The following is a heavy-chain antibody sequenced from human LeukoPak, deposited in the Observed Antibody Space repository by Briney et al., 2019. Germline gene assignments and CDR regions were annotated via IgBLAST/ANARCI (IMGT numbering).Heavy chain of an antibody. D-gene: IGHD1-26*01. CDR3: ARHAGAPAYFDY. CDR1: GGSISSGGYY. J-gene: IGHJ4*02. Sequence: SETLSLTCTVSGGSISSGGYYWSWIRQPPGKGLEWIGYIYHSGSTYYNPSLKSRVTISVDTSKNQFSLKLSSVTAADTAVYYCARHAGAPAYFDYWGQGTLVTVSS. CDR2: IYHSGST. V-gene: IGHV4-30-2*01.